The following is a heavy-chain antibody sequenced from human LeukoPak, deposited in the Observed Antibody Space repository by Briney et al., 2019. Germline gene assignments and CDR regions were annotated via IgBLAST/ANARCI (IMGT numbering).Heavy chain of an antibody. CDR1: GYTFTSYA. D-gene: IGHD3-22*01. CDR2: IIPIFGTA. V-gene: IGHV1-69*13. Sequence: ASVKVSCKASGYTFTSYAMNWVRQAPGQGLEWMGGIIPIFGTANYAQKFQGRVTITADESTSTAYMELSSLRSEDTAVYYCAKAPLGYDSSGYYCDYWGQGTLVTVSS. J-gene: IGHJ4*02. CDR3: AKAPLGYDSSGYYCDY.